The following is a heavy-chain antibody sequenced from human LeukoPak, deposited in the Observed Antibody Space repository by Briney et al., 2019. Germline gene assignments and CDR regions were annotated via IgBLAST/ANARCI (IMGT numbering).Heavy chain of an antibody. Sequence: ESGPTLVKPTQTLTLTCTFSGFSLSTSGVGVGWIRQPPGKALEWLALIYWDDDKRYSPSLKSRLTITKDTSKNQVVLTMINMDPVDTATYYGAFLGGYYFDYWGQGTLVTVSS. D-gene: IGHD3-22*01. J-gene: IGHJ4*02. CDR2: IYWDDDK. CDR3: AFLGGYYFDY. V-gene: IGHV2-5*02. CDR1: GFSLSTSGVG.